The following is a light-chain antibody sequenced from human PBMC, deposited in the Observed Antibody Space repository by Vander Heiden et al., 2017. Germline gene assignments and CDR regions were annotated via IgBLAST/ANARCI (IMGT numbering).Light chain of an antibody. V-gene: IGLV2-14*03. CDR3: SSYTSATSRV. J-gene: IGLJ1*01. Sequence: PKLVIYDVHKRPSGVSDRFSGSKSGNTASLTISGLQADDEADYYCSSYTSATSRVFGTGTKVTVL. CDR2: DVH.